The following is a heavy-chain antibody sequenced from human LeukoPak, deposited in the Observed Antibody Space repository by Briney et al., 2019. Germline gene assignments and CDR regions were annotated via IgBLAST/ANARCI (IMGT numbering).Heavy chain of an antibody. V-gene: IGHV4-34*01. CDR1: GGSFSGYY. J-gene: IGHJ4*02. CDR2: INHSGST. CDR3: ARWEGGSYYDFDY. D-gene: IGHD1-26*01. Sequence: PSETLSLTCAVYGGSFSGYYWSWIRQPPGKGLEWNGEINHSGSTNYNPSLKSRVTISVDTSKNQFSLKLSSVTAADTAVYYCARWEGGSYYDFDYRGQGTLVTVSS.